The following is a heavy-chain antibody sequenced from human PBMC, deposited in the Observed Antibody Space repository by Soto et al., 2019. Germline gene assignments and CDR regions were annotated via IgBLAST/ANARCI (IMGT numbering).Heavy chain of an antibody. CDR3: ARLQTRNDSYSYGLKHYYYYYGMDV. CDR2: IYPGDSDT. D-gene: IGHD5-18*01. Sequence: GESLKISCKGSGYSFTSYWIGWVRQMPGKGLEWMGIIYPGDSDTRYSPSFQGQVTISADKSISTAYLQWSSLKASDTAMYYCARLQTRNDSYSYGLKHYYYYYGMDVWGQGTTVTVSS. CDR1: GYSFTSYW. V-gene: IGHV5-51*01. J-gene: IGHJ6*02.